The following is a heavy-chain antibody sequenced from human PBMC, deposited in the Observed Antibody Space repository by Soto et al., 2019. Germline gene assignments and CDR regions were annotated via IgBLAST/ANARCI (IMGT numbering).Heavy chain of an antibody. J-gene: IGHJ4*02. CDR2: INTGNGDT. Sequence: QVQLVQSGAEVKKPGASGKVSCKTSGYSFTTYFMHWVRQAPGQRLEWMGWINTGNGDTKYSQQFQGRVTIARDTSASTTYMELSSLRSEDTAVYYCARPYSNSWSTYFDYWGQGTLVTVSS. V-gene: IGHV1-3*04. CDR3: ARPYSNSWSTYFDY. CDR1: GYSFTTYF. D-gene: IGHD6-13*01.